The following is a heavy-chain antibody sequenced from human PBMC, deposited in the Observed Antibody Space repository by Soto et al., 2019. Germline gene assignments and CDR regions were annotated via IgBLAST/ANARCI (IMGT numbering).Heavy chain of an antibody. V-gene: IGHV1-3*01. D-gene: IGHD2-15*01. J-gene: IGHJ6*02. CDR1: GYTFISYA. Sequence: ASVKVSCKASGYTFISYAMHWVRQAPGQRLEWMGWINAANGNTKYSQKFQGRVTITRDTSASTAYMELSSLRSEDTAVYYCAGGGIVVVVAATFGGMDVWGQGTTVTVSS. CDR3: AGGGIVVVVAATFGGMDV. CDR2: INAANGNT.